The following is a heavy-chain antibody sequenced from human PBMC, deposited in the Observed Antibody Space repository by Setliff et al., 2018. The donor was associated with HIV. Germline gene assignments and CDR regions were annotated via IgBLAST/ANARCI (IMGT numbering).Heavy chain of an antibody. CDR2: IYNSGST. Sequence: SETLSLTCTVYGGSISSYYWSWIRQPQGKGLEWIGYIYNSGSTNYNPSLKSRVTISVDTSKNQFSLKLSSVTAADTAVYYCARGYCSGGSCYSDAFDIWGQGTMVTVSS. V-gene: IGHV4-4*08. J-gene: IGHJ3*02. CDR1: GGSISSYY. D-gene: IGHD2-15*01. CDR3: ARGYCSGGSCYSDAFDI.